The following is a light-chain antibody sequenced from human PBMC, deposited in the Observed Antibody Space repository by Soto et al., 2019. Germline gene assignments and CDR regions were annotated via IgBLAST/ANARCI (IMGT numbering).Light chain of an antibody. CDR2: AAS. CDR1: QGISNY. V-gene: IGKV1-27*01. Sequence: DIQMTQSPSSLSASVGDRVAITCRASQGISNYLAWYQQKPGKVPKLLIYAASTLQSGVQSRFSGSGSGTDFTLTISSLQPEDVATYYWQKYNSAPFTFGPGTKVDIK. J-gene: IGKJ3*01. CDR3: QKYNSAPFT.